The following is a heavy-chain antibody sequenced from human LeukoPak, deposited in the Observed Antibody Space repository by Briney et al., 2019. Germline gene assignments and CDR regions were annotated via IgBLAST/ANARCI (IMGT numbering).Heavy chain of an antibody. V-gene: IGHV3-13*01. CDR1: GFAFSIYD. D-gene: IGHD2-8*01. CDR3: ARVPTNSWNNWFDP. CDR2: IGTTDNT. J-gene: IGHJ5*02. Sequence: GGSLRLSCAASGFAFSIYDMHWVRQPTGKGLEWVSAIGTTDNTYYIDSVKGRFTISRENAKNSLYLQMNSLRAEDTAIYYCARVPTNSWNNWFDPWGQGTLVTVSS.